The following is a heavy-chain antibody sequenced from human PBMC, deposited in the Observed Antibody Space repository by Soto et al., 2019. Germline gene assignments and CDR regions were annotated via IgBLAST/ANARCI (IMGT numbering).Heavy chain of an antibody. CDR2: INHSGST. Sequence: QVQLQQWGAGLLKPSETLSLTCAVYGGSFSGYYWSWIRQPPGKGLEWIGEINHSGSTNYNPSLKSRVTISVDTSKNQFSLKLSSVTAADTAVYYCARDSDYVWGSYRRPYYFDYWGQGTLVTVSS. CDR1: GGSFSGYY. D-gene: IGHD3-16*02. V-gene: IGHV4-34*01. J-gene: IGHJ4*02. CDR3: ARDSDYVWGSYRRPYYFDY.